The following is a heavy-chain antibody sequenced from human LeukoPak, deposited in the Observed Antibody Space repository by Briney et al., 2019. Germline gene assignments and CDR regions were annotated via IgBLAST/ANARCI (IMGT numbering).Heavy chain of an antibody. V-gene: IGHV1-18*01. D-gene: IGHD2-21*02. Sequence: ASVTVSCKASGYTFTSYGISWVRQAPGQGLEWMGWISAYNGNTNYAQKLQGRVTMTTDTSTSTAYMELRSLRSDDTAVYYCARDGASPHSPLDCGGDCYLDYWGQGTLVTVSS. CDR3: ARDGASPHSPLDCGGDCYLDY. CDR1: GYTFTSYG. CDR2: ISAYNGNT. J-gene: IGHJ4*02.